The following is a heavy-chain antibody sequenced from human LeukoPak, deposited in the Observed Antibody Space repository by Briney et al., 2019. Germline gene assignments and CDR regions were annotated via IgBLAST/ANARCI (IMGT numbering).Heavy chain of an antibody. V-gene: IGHV1-8*03. D-gene: IGHD3/OR15-3a*01. Sequence: ASVKVSCKASVYTFTSYGISWVRQATGQGLEWMGWMNPNNGNTGYAQKFQGRVTITRDTSISTAYMELSSLKSEDTAVYYCARGITDFWTGYYFFDYWGQGTLVTVSS. CDR2: MNPNNGNT. CDR1: VYTFTSYG. CDR3: ARGITDFWTGYYFFDY. J-gene: IGHJ4*02.